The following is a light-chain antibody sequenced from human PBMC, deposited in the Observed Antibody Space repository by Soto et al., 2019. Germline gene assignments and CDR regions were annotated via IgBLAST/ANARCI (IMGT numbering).Light chain of an antibody. J-gene: IGKJ4*01. CDR1: QGINTF. Sequence: DIQMTQSPSTLPASVGDRVTTTCLASQGINTFLAWYQQKPGKAPKLLIYAASTLQSGVPSRFGGSGSGTDFTLTISSLQPEDFATYYCQQLESYPSTFGGGTKVDIK. CDR3: QQLESYPST. CDR2: AAS. V-gene: IGKV1-9*01.